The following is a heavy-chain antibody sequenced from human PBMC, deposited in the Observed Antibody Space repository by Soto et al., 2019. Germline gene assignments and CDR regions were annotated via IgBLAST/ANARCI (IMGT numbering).Heavy chain of an antibody. CDR3: ERDGAGNYDFWSGYYKTKNNGFDP. Sequence: ASVKVSCKASGYTFTSYAMHWVRQAPGQRLEWMGRINAGNGNTKYSQKFQGRVTITRDTSASTAYMELSSLRSEDTAVYYCERDGAGNYDFWSGYYKTKNNGFDPWGQEPLVTVSS. CDR2: INAGNGNT. J-gene: IGHJ5*02. CDR1: GYTFTSYA. D-gene: IGHD3-3*01. V-gene: IGHV1-3*01.